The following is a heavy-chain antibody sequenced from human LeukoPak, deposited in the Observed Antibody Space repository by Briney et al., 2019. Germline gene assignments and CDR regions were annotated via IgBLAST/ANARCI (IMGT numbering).Heavy chain of an antibody. CDR2: ISAYTGKT. CDR1: GYTFTNYG. Sequence: ASVKVSCRASGYTFTNYGITWVRQASGQGIEWMGWISAYTGKTNSAQKLQGRVTMTTDTSTSTGYMELRSLRSDDTAVYYCARGDGYCSGGSCMIFDYWGQGTLVTVSS. D-gene: IGHD2-15*01. CDR3: ARGDGYCSGGSCMIFDY. J-gene: IGHJ4*02. V-gene: IGHV1-18*01.